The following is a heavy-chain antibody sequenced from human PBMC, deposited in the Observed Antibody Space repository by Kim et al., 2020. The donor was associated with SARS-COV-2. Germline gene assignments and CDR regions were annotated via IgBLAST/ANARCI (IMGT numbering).Heavy chain of an antibody. CDR2: LSYDGSTK. D-gene: IGHD1-26*01. J-gene: IGHJ4*01. Sequence: GGSLRLSCAASGFTFSSYAMHWVRQAPGKGLELVADLSYDGSTKYYVDSVKGRFTISRDNSKNTLYLQMNSLRAEDTAVYYCARGSGSYFGDNYLFYYWG. V-gene: IGHV3-30*04. CDR1: GFTFSSYA. CDR3: ARGSGSYFGDNYLFYY.